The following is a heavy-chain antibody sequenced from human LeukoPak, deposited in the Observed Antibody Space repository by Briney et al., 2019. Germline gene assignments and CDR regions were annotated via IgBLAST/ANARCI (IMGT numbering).Heavy chain of an antibody. J-gene: IGHJ6*02. CDR3: AASAEIYCSGGSCYMFLA. V-gene: IGHV1-69*13. D-gene: IGHD2-15*01. CDR2: IIPIFGTA. CDR1: GGTFSSYA. Sequence: SVKVSCKASGGTFSSYAISWVRQAPGQGLEWMGGIIPIFGTANYAQKFQGRVTITADESTSTAYMELSSLRSEDTAVYYCAASAEIYCSGGSCYMFLAWGQGTTVTVSS.